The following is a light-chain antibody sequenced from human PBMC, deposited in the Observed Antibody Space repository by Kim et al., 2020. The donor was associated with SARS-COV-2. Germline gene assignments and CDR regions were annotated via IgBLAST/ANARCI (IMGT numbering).Light chain of an antibody. Sequence: ASVGDTATITCRASQGINSNFAWSQQRPGKAPNLLIYSAFTLHSGVPSRFSGSGSGTDFTLTITSLQPEDFATYHCQQHHSFPLTFGGGTKVDIK. CDR2: SAF. J-gene: IGKJ4*01. CDR3: QQHHSFPLT. CDR1: QGINSN. V-gene: IGKV1-9*01.